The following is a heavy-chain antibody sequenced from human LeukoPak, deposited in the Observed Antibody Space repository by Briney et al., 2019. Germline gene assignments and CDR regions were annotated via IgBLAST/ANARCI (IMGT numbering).Heavy chain of an antibody. J-gene: IGHJ4*02. CDR3: ARDPATGWSVSYYFDF. CDR2: ISRRSGYI. CDR1: GCTFSSYT. Sequence: GGSLRLSCAASGCTFSSYTMNWVRQAPGKGLEWVSSISRRSGYIYYADSVKGRFTISRDNAKNSLYLQLSSLGVADTAVYYCARDPATGWSVSYYFDFWGQGALVTVSS. V-gene: IGHV3-21*06. D-gene: IGHD1-14*01.